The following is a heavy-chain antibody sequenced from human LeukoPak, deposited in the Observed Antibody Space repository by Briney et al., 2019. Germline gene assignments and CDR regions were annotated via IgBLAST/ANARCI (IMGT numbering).Heavy chain of an antibody. J-gene: IGHJ4*02. CDR3: ARDRMETYYYDSSAGPLDY. V-gene: IGHV3-66*01. D-gene: IGHD3-22*01. CDR2: IYAGDTI. Sequence: GGSLRLSCVVSGFSVRNNYVSWVRQAPGKGLEWVSVIYAGDTIHYADSVKGRFTISRDNAKNSLYLQMNSLRAEDTAVYYCARDRMETYYYDSSAGPLDYWGQGTLVTVSS. CDR1: GFSVRNNY.